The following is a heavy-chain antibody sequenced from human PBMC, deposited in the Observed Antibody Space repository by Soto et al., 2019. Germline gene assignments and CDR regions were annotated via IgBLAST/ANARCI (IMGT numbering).Heavy chain of an antibody. V-gene: IGHV5-51*01. J-gene: IGHJ4*02. D-gene: IGHD2-15*01. CDR1: VYSFTSYW. Sequence: GESLKISCKGSVYSFTSYWISWVRQMPGKGLEWMGRIDPGDSDTRYSPSFQGQVTISADKSINTAYLQWSSLKASDTAMYYCARGGVVGSTEAYYFDYWGQGILVTVSS. CDR3: ARGGVVGSTEAYYFDY. CDR2: IDPGDSDT.